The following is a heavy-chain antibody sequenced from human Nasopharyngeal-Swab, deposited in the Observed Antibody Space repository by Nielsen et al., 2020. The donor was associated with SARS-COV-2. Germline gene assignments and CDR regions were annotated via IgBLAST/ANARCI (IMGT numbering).Heavy chain of an antibody. D-gene: IGHD4-23*01. V-gene: IGHV1-69*13. Sequence: SVMVSCNASGGTFSSYAISWVRQAPAQGLEWMGGIIPIFGTANYAQKFQGRVTITADESTSTAYMELSSLRSEDTAVYYCARRVGYGGGDWYFDLWGRGTLVTVSS. CDR1: GGTFSSYA. CDR2: IIPIFGTA. CDR3: ARRVGYGGGDWYFDL. J-gene: IGHJ2*01.